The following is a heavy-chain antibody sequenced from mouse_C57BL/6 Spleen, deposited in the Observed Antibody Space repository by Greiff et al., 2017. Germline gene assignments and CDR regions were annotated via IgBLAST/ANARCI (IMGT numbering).Heavy chain of an antibody. Sequence: VKLQQPGAELVKPGASVKMSCKASGYTFTSYWITWVKQRPGQGLEWIGDIYPGSGSTNYNEKFKRKATLTVDTSSSTAYMQLSSLTSEDSAVYYCAREITTVVDYWGQGTTLTVSS. CDR1: GYTFTSYW. CDR2: IYPGSGST. D-gene: IGHD1-1*01. V-gene: IGHV1-55*01. J-gene: IGHJ2*01. CDR3: AREITTVVDY.